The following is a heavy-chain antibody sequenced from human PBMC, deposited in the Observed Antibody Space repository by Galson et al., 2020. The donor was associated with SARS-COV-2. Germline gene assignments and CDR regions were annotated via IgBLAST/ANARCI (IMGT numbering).Heavy chain of an antibody. V-gene: IGHV1-69*13. D-gene: IGHD6-13*01. CDR3: ARDEEGSSWLGDAFDI. CDR1: GRTLSRYA. J-gene: IGHJ3*02. Sequence: SVKVSCKASGRTLSRYAISWVRQDPGKGLEWLGGIIPIFGTANYAQKFQGRVTITADESTSTAYIELSSLRSEDTAVYYCARDEEGSSWLGDAFDIWAKGQWSPSLQ. CDR2: IIPIFGTA.